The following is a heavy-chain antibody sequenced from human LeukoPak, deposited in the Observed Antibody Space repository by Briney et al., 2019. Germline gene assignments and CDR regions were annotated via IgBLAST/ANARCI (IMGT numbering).Heavy chain of an antibody. D-gene: IGHD3-10*01. J-gene: IGHJ6*02. CDR3: AKDLVGTWFGEFPGGYYYGMDV. V-gene: IGHV3-9*01. CDR1: GFTFDDYA. CDR2: ISWNSGSI. Sequence: PGGSLRLSCAASGFTFDDYAMHWVRQAPGKGLEWVSGISWNSGSIGYADSVKGRFTISRDNAKNSLYLQMNSLRAEDTALYYCAKDLVGTWFGEFPGGYYYGMDVWGQGTTVTVSS.